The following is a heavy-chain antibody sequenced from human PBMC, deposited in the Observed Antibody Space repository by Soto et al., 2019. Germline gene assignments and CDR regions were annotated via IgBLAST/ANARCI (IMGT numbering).Heavy chain of an antibody. V-gene: IGHV4-59*01. CDR1: GGSISSYY. J-gene: IGHJ6*02. CDR3: ARSGRITIFGVPWGMDV. CDR2: IYYSGST. Sequence: CTVSGGSISSYYWSWIRQPPGKGLEWIGYIYYSGSTNYNPSLKSRVTISVDTSKNQFSLKLSSVTAADTAVYYCARSGRITIFGVPWGMDVWGQGTTVTVSS. D-gene: IGHD3-3*01.